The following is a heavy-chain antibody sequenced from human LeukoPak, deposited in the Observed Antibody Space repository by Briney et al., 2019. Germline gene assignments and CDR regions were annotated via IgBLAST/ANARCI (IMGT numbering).Heavy chain of an antibody. V-gene: IGHV4-59*01. CDR2: IYYSGST. Sequence: KPSETLSLTCTVSGGSISSYYWSWIRQPPGKGLEWIGYIYYSGSTIYNPSLKSRVTISVDTSKNQFSLKLSSVTAADTAVYYCARVDCTNGVCPFDPWGQGTLVTVSS. J-gene: IGHJ5*02. CDR3: ARVDCTNGVCPFDP. D-gene: IGHD2-8*01. CDR1: GGSISSYY.